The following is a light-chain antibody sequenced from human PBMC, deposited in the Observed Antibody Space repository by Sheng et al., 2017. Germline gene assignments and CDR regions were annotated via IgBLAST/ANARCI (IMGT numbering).Light chain of an antibody. J-gene: IGKJ3*01. V-gene: IGKV1-39*01. Sequence: DIQMTQSPSSLSASVGDRVTIPCRASQNILSFLNWYQQKPGKAPKLLIYTASSLQGGFPSRFSGSGSGTDFTLAISSLQPEDFATYYCQQSYSIPFTFGPGTKVDIK. CDR1: QNILSF. CDR2: TAS. CDR3: QQSYSIPFT.